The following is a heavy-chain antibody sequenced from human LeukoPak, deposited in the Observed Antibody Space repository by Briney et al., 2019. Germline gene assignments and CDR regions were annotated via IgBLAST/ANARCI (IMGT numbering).Heavy chain of an antibody. V-gene: IGHV3-74*01. D-gene: IGHD5/OR15-5a*01. CDR1: GFSFTTYW. J-gene: IGHJ3*02. Sequence: PRLCCAASGFSFTTYWMHWVREDTCKGLVSLKRIDFDGRSTVYVDSVRGRFTVSSDNAKNTLFLEMNSQRDEDTAVYYCARGLSPSEAFDIWGQGTMVTVSS. CDR3: ARGLSPSEAFDI. CDR2: IDFDGRST.